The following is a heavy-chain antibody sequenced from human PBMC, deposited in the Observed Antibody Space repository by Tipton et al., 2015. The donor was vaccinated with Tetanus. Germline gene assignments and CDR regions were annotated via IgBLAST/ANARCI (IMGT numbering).Heavy chain of an antibody. CDR1: GFTSESHY. V-gene: IGHV3-74*01. Sequence: GSLRLSCAASGFTSESHYMHWVRQTPVKGLVWISRINPDGRRTNYADSVKGRFTISRDHAKNTVYLQMNSLRAEDTAVYFCARRSLTNYGLDVWGQGTPVTVSS. J-gene: IGHJ6*02. CDR2: INPDGRRT. D-gene: IGHD1-1*01. CDR3: ARRSLTNYGLDV.